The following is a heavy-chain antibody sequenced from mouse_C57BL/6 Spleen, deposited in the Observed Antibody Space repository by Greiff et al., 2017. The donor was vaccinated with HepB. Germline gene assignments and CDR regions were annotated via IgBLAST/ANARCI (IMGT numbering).Heavy chain of an antibody. CDR1: GYSITSGYY. CDR2: ISYDGSN. D-gene: IGHD4-1*01. Sequence: DVQLQESGPGLVKPSQSLSLTCSVTGYSITSGYYWNWIRQFPGNKLEWMGYISYDGSNNYNPSLKNRISITRDTSKNQFFLKLNSVTTEDTATYYCARDGGGTSYFDVWGTGTTVTVSS. J-gene: IGHJ1*03. CDR3: ARDGGGTSYFDV. V-gene: IGHV3-6*01.